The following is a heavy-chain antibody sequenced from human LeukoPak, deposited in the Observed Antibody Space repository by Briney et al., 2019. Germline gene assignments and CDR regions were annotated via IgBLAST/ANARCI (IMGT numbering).Heavy chain of an antibody. V-gene: IGHV4-30-2*01. D-gene: IGHD1-26*01. CDR3: AGPTTTAWYFDL. J-gene: IGHJ2*01. Sequence: PSETLSLTCAVSGGSIISGGYSWSWIRQPPGKGLEWIGYIYHSGSTYYNPSLKSRVTMSLDRSKNQFSLKVSSVTAADTAVYYCAGPTTTAWYFDLWGRGTLVTVSS. CDR1: GGSIISGGYS. CDR2: IYHSGST.